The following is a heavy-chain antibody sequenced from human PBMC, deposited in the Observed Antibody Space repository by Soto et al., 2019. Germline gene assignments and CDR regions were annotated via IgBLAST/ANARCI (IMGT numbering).Heavy chain of an antibody. V-gene: IGHV3-48*02. CDR2: ITSSGTTV. D-gene: IGHD6-13*01. J-gene: IGHJ4*02. CDR3: ARGSSNWADYFDF. Sequence: EVHLVESGGGLVQPGGSLRLSCAASGFTFSSYSLNWVRQAPGKRLEGVSYITSSGTTVYYADSVRGRFTISRDNAKNSLYLQMNCLSDDDTAVYYCARGSSNWADYFDFWGQGTLVTVSS. CDR1: GFTFSSYS.